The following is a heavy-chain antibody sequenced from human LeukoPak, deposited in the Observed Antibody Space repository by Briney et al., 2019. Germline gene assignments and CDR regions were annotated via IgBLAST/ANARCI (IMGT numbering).Heavy chain of an antibody. D-gene: IGHD3-22*01. Sequence: PGGSLRLSCAASGFTFSSYAMTWVRQAPGKGPEWVSGISGSGDRTYYTDSVKGRFTISRDNSKNTLDLQMNSLRAEDTAVYYCAKRDTNDYYTGLHVFDIWGQGTMVTVSS. CDR2: ISGSGDRT. V-gene: IGHV3-23*01. J-gene: IGHJ3*02. CDR3: AKRDTNDYYTGLHVFDI. CDR1: GFTFSSYA.